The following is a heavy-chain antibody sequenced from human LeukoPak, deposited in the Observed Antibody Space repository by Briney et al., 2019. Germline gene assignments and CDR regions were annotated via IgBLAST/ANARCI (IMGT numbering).Heavy chain of an antibody. CDR2: FDPEDGET. CDR3: ATEGYCSSTSCSYYYGMDV. CDR1: GYTLTELS. J-gene: IGHJ6*02. V-gene: IGHV1-24*01. Sequence: ASVKVSCKVSGYTLTELSMHWVRQAPGKGLEWMGGFDPEDGETIYAQKFQGRVTMTEDTSTDTAYMELSSLRSEDTAVYYCATEGYCSSTSCSYYYGMDVWGQGTTVTVSS. D-gene: IGHD2-2*01.